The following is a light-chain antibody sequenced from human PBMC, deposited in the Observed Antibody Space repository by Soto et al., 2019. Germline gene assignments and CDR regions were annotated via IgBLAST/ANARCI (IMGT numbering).Light chain of an antibody. J-gene: IGLJ1*01. Sequence: QSALTQPRSVSGSPGQSVTISCTGTSSDVGGYNYVSWYHQHPGKAPKLIIYDVSKRPSGVPDRFSGSKSGNPASLAISGLQADDEADYYCCSYAGSYTYVFGTGTKLTVL. CDR2: DVS. CDR1: SSDVGGYNY. V-gene: IGLV2-11*01. CDR3: CSYAGSYTYV.